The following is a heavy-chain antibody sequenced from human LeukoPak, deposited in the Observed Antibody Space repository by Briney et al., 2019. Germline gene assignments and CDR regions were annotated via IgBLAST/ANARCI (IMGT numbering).Heavy chain of an antibody. V-gene: IGHV3-48*04. D-gene: IGHD3-10*01. CDR2: ISSGSSTI. CDR3: ARARYGD. Sequence: PGGSLRLSCAASGFTFSSYAMSWVRQAPGKGLEWVSYISSGSSTIYYADSVKGRFTISRDNAKNSLYLQMNSLRAEDTAMYYCARARYGDWGQGTLVTVSS. CDR1: GFTFSSYA. J-gene: IGHJ4*02.